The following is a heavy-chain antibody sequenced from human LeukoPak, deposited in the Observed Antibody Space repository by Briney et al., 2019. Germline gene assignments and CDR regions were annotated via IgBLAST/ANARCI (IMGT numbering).Heavy chain of an antibody. CDR3: ARDGYNPLFDY. D-gene: IGHD5-24*01. Sequence: GGSLRLSCAASGFTFSSYSMNWVRQAPGKGLEWVANIKQDGSEKYYVDSVKGRFTISRDNAKNSLYLQMNSLRAEDTAVYYCARDGYNPLFDYWGQGTLVTVSS. CDR2: IKQDGSEK. CDR1: GFTFSSYS. V-gene: IGHV3-7*01. J-gene: IGHJ4*02.